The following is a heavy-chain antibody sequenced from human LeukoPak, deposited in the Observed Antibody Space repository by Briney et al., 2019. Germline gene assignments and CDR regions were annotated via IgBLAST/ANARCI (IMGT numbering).Heavy chain of an antibody. J-gene: IGHJ3*01. CDR3: ASGDLGYCSSTSCPTRGNAFDA. V-gene: IGHV1-3*01. CDR2: INAGNDKT. Sequence: ASVKVSCKASGYTFTTYTIHWVCQAPGQRLEWMGWINAGNDKTKYSQKFQGRVTITRDTSASTAYMELSSLRSEDAAVYYCASGDLGYCSSTSCPTRGNAFDAWGQGTMVTVSS. D-gene: IGHD2-2*01. CDR1: GYTFTTYT.